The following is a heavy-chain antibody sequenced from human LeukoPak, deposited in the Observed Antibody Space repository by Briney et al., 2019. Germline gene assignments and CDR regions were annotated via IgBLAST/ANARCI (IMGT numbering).Heavy chain of an antibody. J-gene: IGHJ5*02. Sequence: ASVKVSCKASGYTFTGYYMHWVRQAPGQGLEWIGWINPNSGGTNYAQKFQGRVTMTRDTSISTAYMELSRLRSDDTAVYYCARVAGYQLLYSWFDPWGQGTLVTVSS. D-gene: IGHD2-2*02. CDR3: ARVAGYQLLYSWFDP. CDR2: INPNSGGT. CDR1: GYTFTGYY. V-gene: IGHV1-2*02.